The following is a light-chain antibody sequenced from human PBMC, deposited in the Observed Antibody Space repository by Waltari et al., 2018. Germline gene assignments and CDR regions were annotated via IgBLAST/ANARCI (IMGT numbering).Light chain of an antibody. CDR2: HAY. V-gene: IGKV3-11*01. CDR3: QQRADWPLT. Sequence: EIVLTQSPATLSLSPGGRATLSCRASQSIQRYLGWYQQKPGQAPRLRIYHAYNRATGVPARFSGSGSETDFTLTISSLEPEDSAIYYCQQRADWPLTFGGGTTVEIK. CDR1: QSIQRY. J-gene: IGKJ4*01.